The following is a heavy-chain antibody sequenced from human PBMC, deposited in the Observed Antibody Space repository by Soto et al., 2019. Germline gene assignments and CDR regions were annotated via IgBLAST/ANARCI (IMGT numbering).Heavy chain of an antibody. CDR1: GFTFSSYG. Sequence: GGSLRLSCAASGFTFSSYGMPWVRQAPGKGLEWVAFIWHDEGNKFYAESVKGRFTISRGNSKNTLYLQMTSLSAEDTAMYYCARDGDVNTGFGKDYWGQGTLVTVSS. J-gene: IGHJ4*02. V-gene: IGHV3-33*01. D-gene: IGHD3-16*01. CDR3: ARDGDVNTGFGKDY. CDR2: IWHDEGNK.